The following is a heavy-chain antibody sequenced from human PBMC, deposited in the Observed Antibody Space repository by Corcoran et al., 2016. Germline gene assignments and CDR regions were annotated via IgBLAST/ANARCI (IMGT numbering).Heavy chain of an antibody. V-gene: IGHV1-2*02. J-gene: IGHJ3*02. Sequence: QVQLVQSGAEVKKPGASVKVSCKASGYTFTGYYMHWVRQAPGQGLEWMGWINPNSGGTNYAQKFQGRVTMTRDTSISTDYMELSRLRSDDTAVYYCARDRSSVVVTGSDAFDIWGQGTMVTVSS. CDR3: ARDRSSVVVTGSDAFDI. D-gene: IGHD2-21*02. CDR1: GYTFTGYY. CDR2: INPNSGGT.